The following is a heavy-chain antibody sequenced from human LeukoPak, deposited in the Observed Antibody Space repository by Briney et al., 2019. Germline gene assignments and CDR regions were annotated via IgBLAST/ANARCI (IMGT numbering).Heavy chain of an antibody. Sequence: GGSLRLSCAASGFTFSSYAMSWVRQAPGKGLECVSVISASGGSTYYADSVKGRFTISRDNSKNTLYLHINSLRAEDTAVYYCAKNFLTTVVTPGFDYWGQGTLVTVSS. CDR2: ISASGGST. J-gene: IGHJ4*02. CDR1: GFTFSSYA. D-gene: IGHD4-23*01. CDR3: AKNFLTTVVTPGFDY. V-gene: IGHV3-23*01.